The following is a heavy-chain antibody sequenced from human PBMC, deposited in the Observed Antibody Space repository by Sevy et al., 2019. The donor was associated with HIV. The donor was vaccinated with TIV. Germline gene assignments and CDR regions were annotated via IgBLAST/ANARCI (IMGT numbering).Heavy chain of an antibody. V-gene: IGHV3-30*18. J-gene: IGHJ4*02. D-gene: IGHD3-10*01. CDR3: ANDYSAGITMVRGAYRARGDYFDY. Sequence: GGSLRLSCVTSGFTFRTSGMHWVRQSPGKGLEWVAVISYDEAHKNYADFVKGRFSISKDNSKNTLYLQMSSLRTEDTGVYYCANDYSAGITMVRGAYRARGDYFDYWGQGTQVTVSS. CDR2: ISYDEAHK. CDR1: GFTFRTSG.